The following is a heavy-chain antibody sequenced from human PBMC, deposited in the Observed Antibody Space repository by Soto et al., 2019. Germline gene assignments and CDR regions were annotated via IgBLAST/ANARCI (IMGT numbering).Heavy chain of an antibody. D-gene: IGHD2-8*01. V-gene: IGHV3-21*01. J-gene: IGHJ5*02. CDR3: ARAANCTNGVCYYGWFDP. Sequence: GGSLRLSCAASGFTFSSYSMNWVRQAPGNGLEWVSSISSSSSYIYYADSVKGRFTISRDNAKNSLYLQMNSLRAEDTAVYYCARAANCTNGVCYYGWFDPWGQGTLVTVSS. CDR1: GFTFSSYS. CDR2: ISSSSSYI.